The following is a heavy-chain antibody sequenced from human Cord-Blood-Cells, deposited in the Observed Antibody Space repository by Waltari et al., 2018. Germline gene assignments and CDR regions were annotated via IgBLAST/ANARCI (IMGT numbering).Heavy chain of an antibody. D-gene: IGHD5-12*01. V-gene: IGHV1-69*06. CDR1: GGTFSSYA. J-gene: IGHJ4*02. CDR2: IIPIFGTA. Sequence: QVQLVQSGAEVKKPGSSVKVSCKASGGTFSSYAISWVRQAPGQGLEWLGGIIPIFGTANYAQASQVRVTITADKSTSTAYMELSSLRSEDTAVYYCAREGGRYSGYDYEWSRWGQGTLVTVSS. CDR3: AREGGRYSGYDYEWSR.